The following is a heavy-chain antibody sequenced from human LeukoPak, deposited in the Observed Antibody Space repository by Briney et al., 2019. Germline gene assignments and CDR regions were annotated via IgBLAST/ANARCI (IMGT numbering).Heavy chain of an antibody. CDR3: ARDSSGYGSFDY. D-gene: IGHD3-22*01. V-gene: IGHV3-23*01. Sequence: GGSLRLSCAASEFTFSGFAMSWVRQAPGKGLEWVSRVSGSGGSTYYADSVKGRFSISRDNSKNTLYLQMNSLRAEDTAVYYCARDSSGYGSFDYWGRGTLVTVSS. CDR2: VSGSGGST. CDR1: EFTFSGFA. J-gene: IGHJ4*02.